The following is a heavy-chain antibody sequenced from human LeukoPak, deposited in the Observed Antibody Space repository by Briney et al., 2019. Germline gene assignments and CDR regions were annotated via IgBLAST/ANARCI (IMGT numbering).Heavy chain of an antibody. J-gene: IGHJ5*02. CDR1: GYTFTGYY. CDR2: INPNSGGT. CDR3: ARQVDTYYYDSSGYYRNWFDP. Sequence: ASVKVSCKASGYTFTGYYMHWVRQAPGQGLEWMGWINPNSGGTNYAQKFQGRVTMTRDTSISTAYMELSRLGSDDTAVYYCARQVDTYYYDSSGYYRNWFDPWGQGTLVTVSS. D-gene: IGHD3-22*01. V-gene: IGHV1-2*02.